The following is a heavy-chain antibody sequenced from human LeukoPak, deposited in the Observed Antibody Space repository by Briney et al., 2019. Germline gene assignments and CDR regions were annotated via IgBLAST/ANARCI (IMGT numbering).Heavy chain of an antibody. V-gene: IGHV1-69*13. CDR1: GGTFSSYA. J-gene: IGHJ4*02. Sequence: ASVKVSCKASGGTFSSYAISWVRQAPGQGLEWMGGIIPIFGTANYAQKFQGRVTITADESTSTAYMELSSLRSEDTAVYYCARDYRGYCSSTSCYSLPLDYWGQGTLVTVSS. CDR3: ARDYRGYCSSTSCYSLPLDY. D-gene: IGHD2-2*01. CDR2: IIPIFGTA.